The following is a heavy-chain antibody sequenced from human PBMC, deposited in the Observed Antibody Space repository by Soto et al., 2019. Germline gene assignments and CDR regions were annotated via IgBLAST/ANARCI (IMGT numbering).Heavy chain of an antibody. Sequence: GASVKVSCKASGYTFTSYGISWVRQAPGQGLEWVGWISAYIGNTNYAQKLQGRVTMTTDTSTSTAYMELRSLRSDDAAVYYCAWTSYDPGYYYYGMDVWGQGTTVTVSS. V-gene: IGHV1-18*01. CDR3: AWTSYDPGYYYYGMDV. D-gene: IGHD5-12*01. CDR2: ISAYIGNT. J-gene: IGHJ6*02. CDR1: GYTFTSYG.